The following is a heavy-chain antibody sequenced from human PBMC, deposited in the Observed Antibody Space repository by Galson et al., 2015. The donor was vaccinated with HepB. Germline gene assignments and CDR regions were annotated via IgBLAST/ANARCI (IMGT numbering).Heavy chain of an antibody. Sequence: LRLSCAASGFTFSSYAMHWVRQAPGKGLEWVAVISYDGSNKYYADSVKGRFTISRDNSKNTLYLQMNSLRAEDTAVYYCARSDFWSGMGYFDYWGQGTLVTVSS. CDR3: ARSDFWSGMGYFDY. D-gene: IGHD3-3*01. J-gene: IGHJ4*02. CDR1: GFTFSSYA. CDR2: ISYDGSNK. V-gene: IGHV3-30-3*01.